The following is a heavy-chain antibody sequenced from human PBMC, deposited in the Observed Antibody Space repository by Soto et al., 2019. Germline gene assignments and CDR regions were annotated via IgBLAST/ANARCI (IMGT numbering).Heavy chain of an antibody. CDR1: FGSTSIANY. CDR3: AREGGESSDGLYYFDS. V-gene: IGHV4-30-4*01. Sequence: SLTCTVSFGSTSIANYWSWIRHPPGKGLEWIGHIYYSGNTDYNPSLKSRLAISIDTSKNQFSLKLSSVTAADTAVYFCAREGGESSDGLYYFDSWGQGSLVTVSS. CDR2: IYYSGNT. J-gene: IGHJ4*02. D-gene: IGHD3-16*01.